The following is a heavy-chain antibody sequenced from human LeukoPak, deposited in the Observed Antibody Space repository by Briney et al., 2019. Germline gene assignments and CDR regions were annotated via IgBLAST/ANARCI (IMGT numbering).Heavy chain of an antibody. CDR1: GFTFSSYG. Sequence: GGSLRLSCAASGFTFSSYGMHWVRQAPGKGLEWVAFIRYDGSNKYYADSVKGRFTISRDNSKNTLYLQMNSLRAEDTAVYYCARNEYSSSYNYAPAGYYYYGMDVWGQGTTVTASS. CDR3: ARNEYSSSYNYAPAGYYYYGMDV. J-gene: IGHJ6*02. V-gene: IGHV3-30*02. CDR2: IRYDGSNK. D-gene: IGHD6-13*01.